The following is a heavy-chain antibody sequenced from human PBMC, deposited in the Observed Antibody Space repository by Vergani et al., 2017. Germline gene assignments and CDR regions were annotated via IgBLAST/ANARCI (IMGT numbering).Heavy chain of an antibody. J-gene: IGHJ6*03. CDR1: GFTFSSYE. Sequence: EVQLVESGGGLVQPGGSLRLSCAASGFTFSSYEMNWVRQAPGKGLEWVSYISSSGSTIYYADSVKGRFTISRDNAKNSLYLQMNSLRAEDTALYYCAKGAYYYYYMDVWGKGTTVTVSS. CDR2: ISSSGSTI. V-gene: IGHV3-48*03. CDR3: AKGAYYYYYMDV.